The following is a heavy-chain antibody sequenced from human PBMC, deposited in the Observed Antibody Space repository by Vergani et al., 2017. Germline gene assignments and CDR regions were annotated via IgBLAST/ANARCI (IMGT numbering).Heavy chain of an antibody. CDR2: ISYDGSNK. J-gene: IGHJ6*03. CDR3: AKVGPYDYYYMDV. V-gene: IGHV3-30-3*02. CDR1: GFTFSSYA. Sequence: QVQLVESGGGVVQPGRSLRFSCAASGFTFSSYAMHWVRQAPGKGLEWVAVISYDGSNKYYADSVKGRFTISRDNSKNTLYLQMNSLRAEDTAVYYCAKVGPYDYYYMDVWGKGTTVTVSS. D-gene: IGHD3-16*01.